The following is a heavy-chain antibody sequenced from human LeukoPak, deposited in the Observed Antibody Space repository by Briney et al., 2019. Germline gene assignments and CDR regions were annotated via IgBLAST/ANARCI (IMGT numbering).Heavy chain of an antibody. Sequence: PSETLSLTCTVSGGSISSSSYYWGWIRQPPGKGLEWIGSIYYSGSTYYNPSLKSRVTISVDTSKNQFSPKLSSVTAADTAVYYCAREDHYYDSSGYPHDAFDIWGQGTMVTVSS. J-gene: IGHJ3*02. D-gene: IGHD3-22*01. CDR3: AREDHYYDSSGYPHDAFDI. V-gene: IGHV4-39*07. CDR1: GGSISSSSYY. CDR2: IYYSGST.